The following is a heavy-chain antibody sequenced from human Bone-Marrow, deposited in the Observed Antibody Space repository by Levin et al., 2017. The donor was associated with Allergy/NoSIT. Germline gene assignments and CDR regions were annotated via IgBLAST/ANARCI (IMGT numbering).Heavy chain of an antibody. Sequence: PKASVKVSCKASGYSFSGYYIHWVRLAPGQGLEWMGRINPNSGGTNYAQKFQGSVTLTRDTSISTAYMELSRLRSDDTAKYFCVRDQTVVRTTDYYLYAALDVWGQGTTVTVSS. CDR2: INPNSGGT. CDR1: GYSFSGYY. J-gene: IGHJ6*02. D-gene: IGHD2-15*01. V-gene: IGHV1-2*06. CDR3: VRDQTVVRTTDYYLYAALDV.